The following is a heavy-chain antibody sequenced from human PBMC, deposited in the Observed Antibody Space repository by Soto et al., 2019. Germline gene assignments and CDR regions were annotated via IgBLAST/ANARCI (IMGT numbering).Heavy chain of an antibody. Sequence: LRLSCAASGFTFSNVWMSWVRQAPGKGLEWVGRIKTKTDGGTADFAAPVKGRFTISRDDSKNTLYLQMNSLKTEDTAVYYCTTLPLDYWGQGALVTVSS. CDR2: IKTKTDGGTA. J-gene: IGHJ4*02. CDR3: TTLPLDY. V-gene: IGHV3-15*01. CDR1: GFTFSNVW.